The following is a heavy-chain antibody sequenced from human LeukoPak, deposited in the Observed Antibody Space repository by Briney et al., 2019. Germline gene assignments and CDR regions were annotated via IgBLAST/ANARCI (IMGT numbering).Heavy chain of an antibody. J-gene: IGHJ3*02. V-gene: IGHV4-4*09. CDR3: ARGPYSYDSSGAFDI. CDR2: IFVGGST. Sequence: PSETLSLTCSVSGDSISNYYWNWIRQSPGKGLEWIGHIFVGGSTNHNPSPKSRVTISVDTSKNQFSLKLSSVTAADTAVYFCARGPYSYDSSGAFDIWGQGTMVTVSS. CDR1: GDSISNYY. D-gene: IGHD3-22*01.